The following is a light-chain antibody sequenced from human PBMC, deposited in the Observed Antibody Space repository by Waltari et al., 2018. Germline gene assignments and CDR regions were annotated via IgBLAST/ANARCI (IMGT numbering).Light chain of an antibody. Sequence: QSALTQPPSASGSPGQTVIISCTGTSSEIGAYKYVSWYQQIPGRAPALIIYEVDRRTSGVPYRFACSKSGTTASLTVSGLQTEDEGDYYCSSDAGSNKLIFGGVTKLTVL. V-gene: IGLV2-8*01. CDR3: SSDAGSNKLI. CDR2: EVD. J-gene: IGLJ2*01. CDR1: SSEIGAYKY.